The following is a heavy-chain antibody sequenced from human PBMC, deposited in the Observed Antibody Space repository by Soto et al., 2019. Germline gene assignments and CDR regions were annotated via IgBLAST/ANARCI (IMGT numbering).Heavy chain of an antibody. Sequence: GGSLRLSCAASGFTFNRYAMSWVRQAPGKGLEWFSAITDSGGDTFHADSVKGRFTISRDNSKSTLYMQVNSLTAEDTAVYYCTKGSASSRPYYFDHWGQGTLVTVSS. D-gene: IGHD2-2*01. CDR3: TKGSASSRPYYFDH. J-gene: IGHJ4*02. CDR1: GFTFNRYA. CDR2: ITDSGGDT. V-gene: IGHV3-23*01.